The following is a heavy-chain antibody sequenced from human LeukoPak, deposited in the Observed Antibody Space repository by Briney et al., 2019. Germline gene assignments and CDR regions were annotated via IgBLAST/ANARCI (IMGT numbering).Heavy chain of an antibody. J-gene: IGHJ4*02. Sequence: SETLSLTCTVPGGSISCGAFYWSWIRQHPGKGLEWIGYTYYSGSTYYNPSLESRVTISVDTSKNQFSLKVNSVTAADTAVYYCARLVWDGNNSKFDNWGQGTLVTVSS. CDR1: GGSISCGAFY. CDR3: ARLVWDGNNSKFDN. D-gene: IGHD5-24*01. CDR2: TYYSGST. V-gene: IGHV4-31*03.